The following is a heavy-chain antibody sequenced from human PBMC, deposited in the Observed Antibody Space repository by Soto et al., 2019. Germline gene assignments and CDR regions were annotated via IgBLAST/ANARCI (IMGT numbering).Heavy chain of an antibody. J-gene: IGHJ4*02. D-gene: IGHD3-22*01. CDR3: TTGLSNGYYNFDY. V-gene: IGHV3-15*01. CDR2: IKGEADGGTT. CDR1: GFTFSNAW. Sequence: PAGSLRLSCAASGFTFSNAWLSWVRQAPGKGLEWVGRIKGEADGGTTDYAAPVKGRITISRDHSKDTLYLHMNSLKTEDTAVYYCTTGLSNGYYNFDYWGQGT.